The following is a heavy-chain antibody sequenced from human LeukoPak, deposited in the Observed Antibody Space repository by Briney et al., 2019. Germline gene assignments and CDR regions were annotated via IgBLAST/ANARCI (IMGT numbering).Heavy chain of an antibody. D-gene: IGHD3-22*01. J-gene: IGHJ5*02. Sequence: GGSLRLSCAASGFTFSSYEMNWVRQAPGKGLEWVSYISSSGSTIYYADSVKGRFTISRDNAKNSLYLQMNSLRAEDTAAYYCAREPPPYYYDSSGYYPMSSWGQGTLVTVSS. V-gene: IGHV3-48*03. CDR2: ISSSGSTI. CDR1: GFTFSSYE. CDR3: AREPPPYYYDSSGYYPMSS.